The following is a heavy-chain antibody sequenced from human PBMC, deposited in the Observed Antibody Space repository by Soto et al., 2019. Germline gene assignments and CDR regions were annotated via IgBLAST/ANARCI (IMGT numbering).Heavy chain of an antibody. J-gene: IGHJ4*02. Sequence: EVQLVESGGGLVQPGGSLRLSCAASGFTFSAYSMNWVRQAPGKGLGWVSYISTSSSTTYYVDSVKGRFTISRDSPKNSLYLQMNSLRAEDTAVYYCARGDTMVRGEGFDYWGQGILVTVSS. D-gene: IGHD3-10*01. CDR2: ISTSSSTT. CDR1: GFTFSAYS. CDR3: ARGDTMVRGEGFDY. V-gene: IGHV3-48*01.